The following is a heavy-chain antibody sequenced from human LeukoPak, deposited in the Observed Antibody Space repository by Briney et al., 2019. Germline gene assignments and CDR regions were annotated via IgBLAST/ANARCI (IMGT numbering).Heavy chain of an antibody. CDR1: GFTFSDYY. V-gene: IGHV3-11*04. CDR3: ASRSGYSYGYRRCLQIDY. CDR2: ISSSGSTI. Sequence: GGSLRLSCAASGFTFSDYYMSWIRQAPGKGLEWVSYISSSGSTIYYADSVKGRFTISRDNAKNSLYLQMNSLRAEDTAVYYCASRSGYSYGYRRCLQIDYWGQGTLVTVSS. J-gene: IGHJ4*02. D-gene: IGHD5-18*01.